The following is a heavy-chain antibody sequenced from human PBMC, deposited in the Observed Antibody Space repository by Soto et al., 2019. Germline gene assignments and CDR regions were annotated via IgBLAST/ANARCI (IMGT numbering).Heavy chain of an antibody. CDR1: GYTFTSYA. J-gene: IGHJ3*02. CDR3: ASFVSYGDYVGDAFDI. D-gene: IGHD4-17*01. Sequence: ASVKVSCKASGYTFTSYAMHWVRQAPGQRLEWMGWINAGNGNTKYSQKFQGRVTITRDTSASTAYMELSSLRSEDTAVYYCASFVSYGDYVGDAFDIWGQGTMVTVSS. CDR2: INAGNGNT. V-gene: IGHV1-3*01.